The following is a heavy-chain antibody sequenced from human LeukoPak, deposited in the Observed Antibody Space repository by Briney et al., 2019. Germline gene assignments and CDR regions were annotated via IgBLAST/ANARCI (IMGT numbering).Heavy chain of an antibody. V-gene: IGHV4-30-4*01. Sequence: SETLSLTCTVSGGSISSGDYYWSWIRQPPGXXXXXXGYIYYSGSTYYNPSLKSRVTISVDTSKNQFSLKLSSVTAADTAVYYCARDSSGYQGFDYWGQGTLVTVSS. D-gene: IGHD3-22*01. J-gene: IGHJ4*02. CDR2: IYYSGST. CDR3: ARDSSGYQGFDY. CDR1: GGSISSGDYY.